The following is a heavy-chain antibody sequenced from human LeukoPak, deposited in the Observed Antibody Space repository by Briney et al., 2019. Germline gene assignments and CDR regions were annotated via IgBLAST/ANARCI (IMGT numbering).Heavy chain of an antibody. D-gene: IGHD6-19*01. CDR2: ISAYNGNT. J-gene: IGHJ5*02. CDR3: ARGYSSGWYAGP. CDR1: GYTFTNYG. V-gene: IGHV1-18*01. Sequence: ASVKVSCKASGYTFTNYGISWVRQAPGQGLEWMGWISAYNGNTNYAQKFQGRITMTTDTSTSTAYMELRSLRSDDTAVYYCARGYSSGWYAGPWGQGTLVTVSS.